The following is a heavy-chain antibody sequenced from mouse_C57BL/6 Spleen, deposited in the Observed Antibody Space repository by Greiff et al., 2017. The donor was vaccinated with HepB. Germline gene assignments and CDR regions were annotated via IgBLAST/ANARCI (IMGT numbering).Heavy chain of an antibody. V-gene: IGHV1-55*01. CDR3: ASRRDYGSSYEDAMDY. CDR1: GYTFTSYW. D-gene: IGHD1-1*01. J-gene: IGHJ4*01. CDR2: IYPGSGST. Sequence: QVQLQQPGAELVKPGASVKMSCKASGYTFTSYWITWVKQRPGQGLEWIGDIYPGSGSTNYNEKFKSKATLTVDTSSSTAYMQLSSLTSEDSAVYYCASRRDYGSSYEDAMDYWGQGTSVTVSS.